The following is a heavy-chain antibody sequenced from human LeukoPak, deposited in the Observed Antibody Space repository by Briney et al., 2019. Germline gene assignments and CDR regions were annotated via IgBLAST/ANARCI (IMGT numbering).Heavy chain of an antibody. CDR2: IKHDGSEK. Sequence: GGSLRLSCAASGFIFTNYFMSWVRQAPGKGLEWVASIKHDGSEKYYVDSVRGRFTISRDNTMNSLYLQMSSLRAEDTAVYYCASDRGWRTSGYYLYYFEYWGQGTLVTFSS. CDR1: GFIFTNYF. V-gene: IGHV3-7*01. D-gene: IGHD3-3*01. CDR3: ASDRGWRTSGYYLYYFEY. J-gene: IGHJ4*02.